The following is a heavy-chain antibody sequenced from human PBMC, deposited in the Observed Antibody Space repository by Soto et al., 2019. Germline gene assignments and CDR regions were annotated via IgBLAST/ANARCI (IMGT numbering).Heavy chain of an antibody. CDR2: ITVDSGKT. V-gene: IGHV1-18*01. CDR3: ARVGDIEDAGPWFDP. J-gene: IGHJ5*02. CDR1: GYVFTNYG. D-gene: IGHD2-15*01. Sequence: QLVQSGAEARKPGASVKMSCEASGYVFTNYGITWVRQAPGQGLEWMGCITVDSGKTKIAQKFQGRITLTTDTSTSTAHMELRSLRSDDTAVYYCARVGDIEDAGPWFDPWGQGTQVTVST.